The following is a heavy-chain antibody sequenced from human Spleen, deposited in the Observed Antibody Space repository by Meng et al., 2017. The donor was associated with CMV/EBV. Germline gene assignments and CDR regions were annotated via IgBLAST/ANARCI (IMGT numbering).Heavy chain of an antibody. J-gene: IGHJ4*02. V-gene: IGHV3-7*01. CDR1: GFTFGSYW. CDR2: INQDGSVK. CDR3: ARDNDGKDY. D-gene: IGHD5-24*01. Sequence: ETLSLTCAASGFTFGSYWMSWVRQAPGKGLAWVANINQDGSVKYYVDSVKGRFTISRDNAKNSLYLQMNSPRVEDTAVYYCARDNDGKDYWGQGTLVTVS.